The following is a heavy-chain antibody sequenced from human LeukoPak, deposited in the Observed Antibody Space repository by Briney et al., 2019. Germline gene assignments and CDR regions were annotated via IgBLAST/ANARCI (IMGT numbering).Heavy chain of an antibody. CDR3: AKSRSGSPHSFDY. Sequence: GGSLRLSCAASGLTFSSYSMNWVRQAPGKGLEWVSSISSSSSYIYYADSVKSRFTISRDNAKNSLYLQMNSLRAEDTAVYYCAKSRSGSPHSFDYWGQGTLVTVSS. CDR2: ISSSSSYI. D-gene: IGHD1-26*01. CDR1: GLTFSSYS. J-gene: IGHJ4*02. V-gene: IGHV3-21*04.